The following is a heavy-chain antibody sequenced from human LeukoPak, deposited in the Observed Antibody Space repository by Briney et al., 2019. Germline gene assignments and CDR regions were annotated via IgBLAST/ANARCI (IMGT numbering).Heavy chain of an antibody. V-gene: IGHV3-11*01. Sequence: PGGSLRLSCAASGFTFSDYYMSWIRQAPGKGLEWISYISSSGSTIYYADSVKGRFTISRDNAKNSLYLQMNSLRAEDTAVYYCARVMGCSSTSCYEGYYYYGMDVWSQGTTVTVSS. D-gene: IGHD2-2*01. J-gene: IGHJ6*02. CDR3: ARVMGCSSTSCYEGYYYYGMDV. CDR1: GFTFSDYY. CDR2: ISSSGSTI.